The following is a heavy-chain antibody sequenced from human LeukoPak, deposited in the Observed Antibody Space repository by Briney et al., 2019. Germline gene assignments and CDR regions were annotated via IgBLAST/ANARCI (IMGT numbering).Heavy chain of an antibody. D-gene: IGHD1-26*01. J-gene: IGHJ5*02. V-gene: IGHV1-2*02. CDR2: INPNSGGT. CDR1: GYTFTGYY. Sequence: ASVKVSCKASGYTFTGYYMHWVRQAPGQGLEWMGWINPNSGGTNYAQKFQGRVTMTRDTSISTAYMELSRLRSDDTAVYYCARGSGVGATQAVWFDPWGQGTLVTVSS. CDR3: ARGSGVGATQAVWFDP.